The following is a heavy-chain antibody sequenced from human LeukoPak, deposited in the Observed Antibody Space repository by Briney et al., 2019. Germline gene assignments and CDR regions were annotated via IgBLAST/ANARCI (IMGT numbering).Heavy chain of an antibody. V-gene: IGHV5-10-1*01. Sequence: PGEPLSIPGKGSGYRFTSYWISGVRQMPGKGLEWMGRIDPSDSYTNTSPSCQGHVTISPDKSISTSYLQWSSLKASDTAMYYGERHKLPYYDIFSPPDYWGQGTLVTVSS. J-gene: IGHJ4*02. CDR1: GYRFTSYW. CDR2: IDPSDSYT. D-gene: IGHD3-9*01. CDR3: ERHKLPYYDIFSPPDY.